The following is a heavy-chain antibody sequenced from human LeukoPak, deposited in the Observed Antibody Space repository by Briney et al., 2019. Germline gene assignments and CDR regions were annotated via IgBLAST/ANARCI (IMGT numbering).Heavy chain of an antibody. CDR3: ARRYCSGGSCHLDY. V-gene: IGHV3-48*04. Sequence: GGSLRLSCAASGLTFSSYSMNWVRQAPGKGLEWVSYISSSSSTISYADSVKGRFTISRDNAKNSLYLQMNSLRAEDTAVYYCARRYCSGGSCHLDYWGQGTLVTVSS. D-gene: IGHD2-15*01. CDR2: ISSSSSTI. CDR1: GLTFSSYS. J-gene: IGHJ4*02.